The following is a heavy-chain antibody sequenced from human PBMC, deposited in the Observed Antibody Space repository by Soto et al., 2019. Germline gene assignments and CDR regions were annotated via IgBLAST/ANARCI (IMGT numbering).Heavy chain of an antibody. CDR1: GGSISNFY. CDR2: IYYSGST. D-gene: IGHD5-12*01. Sequence: SETLSLTCTVSGGSISNFYWSWIRQPPGKGLEWIGYIYYSGSTNYNPSLKSRVTISVDTSKNQFSLKLSSVTAADTAVYYCARHGRSGYEALGAFDIWGQGTMVTVSS. J-gene: IGHJ3*02. V-gene: IGHV4-59*08. CDR3: ARHGRSGYEALGAFDI.